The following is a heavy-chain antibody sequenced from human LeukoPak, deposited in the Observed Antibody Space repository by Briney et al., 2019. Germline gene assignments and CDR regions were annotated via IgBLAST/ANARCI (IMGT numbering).Heavy chain of an antibody. D-gene: IGHD6-13*01. Sequence: PGGSLRLSCAASGFTMSWVRQAPGKGLEWVSAISGSDGSTYYADSVKGRFTISRDNSKNTLYLQMNSLTTEDTALYYCAKPPTGGSWHGGLYWGQGTLVTVSS. CDR1: GFT. V-gene: IGHV3-23*01. CDR2: ISGSDGST. CDR3: AKPPTGGSWHGGLY. J-gene: IGHJ4*02.